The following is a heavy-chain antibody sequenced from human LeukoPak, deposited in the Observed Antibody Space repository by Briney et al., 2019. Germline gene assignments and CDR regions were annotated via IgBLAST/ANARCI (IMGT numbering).Heavy chain of an antibody. CDR3: ARASPTIFGVVHQYHY. Sequence: PSETLSLTCAVYGGSFSGYYWSWIRQPPGKGLEWIGEINHSGSTNYNPSLKSRVTISVDTSKNQFSLKLSSVTAADTAVYYCARASPTIFGVVHQYHYWGQGTLVTVSS. D-gene: IGHD3-3*01. V-gene: IGHV4-34*01. CDR1: GGSFSGYY. CDR2: INHSGST. J-gene: IGHJ4*02.